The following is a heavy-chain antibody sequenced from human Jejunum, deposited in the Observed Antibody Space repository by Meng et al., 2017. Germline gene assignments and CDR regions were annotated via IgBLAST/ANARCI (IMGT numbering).Heavy chain of an antibody. D-gene: IGHD6-19*01. Sequence: GESLKISCAASGFTFSTYAMSWVRQAPGMGLEWVSSISGSGGSTYYADSVKGRFTISRDNSKNTLYLQMNSLRAEDTAVYYCAKAREELVAGKWECLFDYWGQGTLVTVSS. CDR3: AKAREELVAGKWECLFDY. V-gene: IGHV3-23*01. J-gene: IGHJ4*02. CDR1: GFTFSTYA. CDR2: ISGSGGST.